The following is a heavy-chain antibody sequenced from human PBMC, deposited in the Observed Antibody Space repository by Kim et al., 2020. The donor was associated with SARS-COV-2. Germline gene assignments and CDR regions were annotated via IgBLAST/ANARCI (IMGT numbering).Heavy chain of an antibody. CDR3: AKDGQMYYYDSSGYSN. D-gene: IGHD3-22*01. V-gene: IGHV3-23*01. J-gene: IGHJ4*02. Sequence: GGSLRLSCAASGFTFSSYAMSWVRQAPGKGLEWVSAISGSGGSTYYADSVKGRFTISRDNSKNTLYLQMNSLRAEDTAVYYCAKDGQMYYYDSSGYSNWGQGTLVTVSS. CDR1: GFTFSSYA. CDR2: ISGSGGST.